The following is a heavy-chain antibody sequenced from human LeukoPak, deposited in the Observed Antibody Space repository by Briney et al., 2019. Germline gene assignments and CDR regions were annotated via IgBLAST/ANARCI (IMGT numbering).Heavy chain of an antibody. CDR3: ARDQWQQLVLGDY. J-gene: IGHJ4*02. V-gene: IGHV1-46*01. D-gene: IGHD6-13*01. Sequence: ASVKVSCKASGYTFTSYYMHWVRQAPGQGLEWMGIINPSGGSTSYAQKFQGRVTMTRDTSTSTVYMELRSLRSDDTAVYYCARDQWQQLVLGDYWGQGTLVTVSS. CDR2: INPSGGST. CDR1: GYTFTSYY.